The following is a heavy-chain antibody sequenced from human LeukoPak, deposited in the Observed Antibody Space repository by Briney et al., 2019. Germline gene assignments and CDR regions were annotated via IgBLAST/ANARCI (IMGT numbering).Heavy chain of an antibody. CDR3: ARGGRKLQPFDY. V-gene: IGHV4-39*07. CDR1: GGSISSNNYY. D-gene: IGHD2-15*01. CDR2: IYYSGST. Sequence: SETLSLTCTVSGGSISSNNYYWGWLRQPPGKGLEWIGSIYYSGSTYYNPSLKSRVTISVDTSKNQFSLKLSSVTAADTAVYYCARGGRKLQPFDYWGQGTLVTVSS. J-gene: IGHJ4*02.